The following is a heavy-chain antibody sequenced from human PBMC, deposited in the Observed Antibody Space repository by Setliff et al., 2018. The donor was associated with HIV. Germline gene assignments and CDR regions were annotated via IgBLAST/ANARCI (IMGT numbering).Heavy chain of an antibody. CDR1: GFNFSNYG. J-gene: IGHJ4*02. Sequence: GGSLRLSCAASGFNFSNYGMHWVRQAPGKGLEWVALIRYDGTNKYYEGSLKGRFTISRDNSENTLYLQMNSLRAEDTALYFCAKEGFCSGGSCSFDHWGQGTLVTVSS. V-gene: IGHV3-30*02. CDR2: IRYDGTNK. CDR3: AKEGFCSGGSCSFDH. D-gene: IGHD2-15*01.